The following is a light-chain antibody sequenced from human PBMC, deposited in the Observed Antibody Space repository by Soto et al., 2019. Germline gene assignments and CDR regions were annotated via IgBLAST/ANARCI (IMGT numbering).Light chain of an antibody. V-gene: IGKV3-15*01. CDR2: DAS. CDR3: QHYNYWPYT. J-gene: IGKJ2*01. Sequence: EIVMTQSPATLSLSPGERATLSCRASQTIDNTLAWYQRKPGQAPRLLIYDASTRATCGPARFSGSGSGTDFTLTISSLQSEDFAVYYCQHYNYWPYTFGQGTKVDIK. CDR1: QTIDNT.